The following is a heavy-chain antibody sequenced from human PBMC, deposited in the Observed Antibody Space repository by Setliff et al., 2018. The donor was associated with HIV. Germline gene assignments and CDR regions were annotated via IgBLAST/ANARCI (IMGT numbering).Heavy chain of an antibody. CDR1: GGTFSSYA. D-gene: IGHD3-22*01. Sequence: SVKVSCKASGGTFSSYAISWVRQAPGQGLEWMGGIIPIFGTADYAQKFQGRVTITADESTSTAYMELSSLRSEDTAVYYCARSTYYYDSSGYYNAFDIWGQGTMVTVSS. J-gene: IGHJ3*02. CDR2: IIPIFGTA. V-gene: IGHV1-69*13. CDR3: ARSTYYYDSSGYYNAFDI.